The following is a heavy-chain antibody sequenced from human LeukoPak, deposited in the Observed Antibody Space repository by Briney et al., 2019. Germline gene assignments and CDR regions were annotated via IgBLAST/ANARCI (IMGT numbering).Heavy chain of an antibody. CDR2: GYYTGST. D-gene: IGHD6-19*01. Sequence: SETLSLTCTVSGGSISSSSYYWGWIRQPPGKGLEWIGSGYYTGSTYYNPSLKSRVTISVDTSKNRFSLKLSSVTAPDTAVYYCARHLRVSSGWFTWFDPWGQGTLVTVSS. CDR1: GGSISSSSYY. J-gene: IGHJ5*02. CDR3: ARHLRVSSGWFTWFDP. V-gene: IGHV4-39*01.